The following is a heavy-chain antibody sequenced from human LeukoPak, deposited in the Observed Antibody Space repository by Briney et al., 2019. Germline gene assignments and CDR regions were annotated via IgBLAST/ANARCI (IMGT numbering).Heavy chain of an antibody. D-gene: IGHD3-10*02. CDR1: GFTFSSYE. Sequence: GGSLRLSCAAAGFTFSSYEMNWVRQAPGKGLEWVSYISSSGSTIYYADSVKGRFTISRDNAKNSLYLQMNSLRAEDTAVYYCAEPGITMIGGVWGKGTTVTISS. J-gene: IGHJ6*04. CDR3: AEPGITMIGGV. CDR2: ISSSGSTI. V-gene: IGHV3-48*03.